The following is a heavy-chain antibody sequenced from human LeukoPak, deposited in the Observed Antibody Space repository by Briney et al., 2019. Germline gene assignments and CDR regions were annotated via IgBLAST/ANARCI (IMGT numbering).Heavy chain of an antibody. CDR3: FSSGANYYYGMDV. V-gene: IGHV3-74*01. D-gene: IGHD6-19*01. CDR2: IASDGSST. CDR1: GFTFSSYW. Sequence: GGSLRLSCAASGFTFSSYWMNWVRQAPGKGLVWVSRIASDGSSTTYADSVKGRFSISRDNAKNTLYLQMNSLRVEDTAVYYCFSSGANYYYGMDVWGQGTTVTVSS. J-gene: IGHJ6*02.